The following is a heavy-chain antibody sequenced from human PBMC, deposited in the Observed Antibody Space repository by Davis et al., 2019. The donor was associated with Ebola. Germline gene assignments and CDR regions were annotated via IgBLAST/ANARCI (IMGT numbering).Heavy chain of an antibody. CDR3: AKDITAAGTGFDY. V-gene: IGHV3-23*01. CDR2: ISGSGGST. CDR1: GFTFSSHA. Sequence: PGGSLRLSCAASGFTFSSHAMSWVRQAPGKGLEWVSAISGSGGSTYYADSVKGRFTISRDNSKNTLYLQMNSLRAEDTAVYYCAKDITAAGTGFDYWGQGTLVTVSS. D-gene: IGHD6-13*01. J-gene: IGHJ4*02.